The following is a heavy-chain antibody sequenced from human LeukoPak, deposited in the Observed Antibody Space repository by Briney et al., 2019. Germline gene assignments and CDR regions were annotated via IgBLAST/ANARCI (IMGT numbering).Heavy chain of an antibody. Sequence: GGSLRLSCAASGFTVANDRMSWVRQAPGKGLEWVAVISYDGSNKYYADSVKGRFTISRDNSKNTLYLQMNSLRAEDTAVYYCAKGVAGYNDYWGQGTLVTVSS. J-gene: IGHJ4*02. CDR3: AKGVAGYNDY. CDR1: GFTVANDR. V-gene: IGHV3-30*18. D-gene: IGHD6-19*01. CDR2: ISYDGSNK.